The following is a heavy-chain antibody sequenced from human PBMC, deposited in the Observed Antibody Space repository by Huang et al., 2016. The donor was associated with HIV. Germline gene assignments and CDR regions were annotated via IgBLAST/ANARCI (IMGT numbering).Heavy chain of an antibody. CDR2: IYPSDSDT. V-gene: IGHV5-51*01. Sequence: EVHLVQSGAEVIKPGESLKISCGVSGYSFSSYWIGWVRQMPGRGLEWMGVIYPSDSDTKYSPTFTAQVTISVDKSFDIVYWEWRGLRASDTATYYCARQHTGYHVFDLWGQGTTVTVS. CDR1: GYSFSSYW. J-gene: IGHJ3*01. CDR3: ARQHTGYHVFDL. D-gene: IGHD3-9*01.